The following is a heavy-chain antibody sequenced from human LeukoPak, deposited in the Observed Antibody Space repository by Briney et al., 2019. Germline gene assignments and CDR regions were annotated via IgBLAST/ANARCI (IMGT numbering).Heavy chain of an antibody. CDR3: ARAGFWSGYLDENWFDP. V-gene: IGHV1-69*04. CDR1: GGTFSSYA. D-gene: IGHD3-3*01. Sequence: GASVKVSCKASGGTFSSYAISGVRQAPGQGREWMGRIIPILGIANYAQKFQGRVTITADKSTSTAYMELSSLRSEDTAVYYCARAGFWSGYLDENWFDPWGQGTLVTVSS. CDR2: IIPILGIA. J-gene: IGHJ5*02.